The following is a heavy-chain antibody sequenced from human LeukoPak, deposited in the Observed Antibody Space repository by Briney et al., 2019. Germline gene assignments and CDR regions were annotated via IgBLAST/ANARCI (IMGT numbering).Heavy chain of an antibody. V-gene: IGHV4-4*07. D-gene: IGHD3-22*01. J-gene: IGHJ5*02. CDR3: ARRRPTYETSGYPDH. CDR1: GASISGYY. CDR2: IYSSGSA. Sequence: SETLSLTCTFFGASISGYYWSWIRQSPGKGLECIGHIYSSGSANYNPSLESRVTMSVDVSKNQLYLRLSSVTAADTAVYFCARRRPTYETSGYPDHWGQGTLVTVSS.